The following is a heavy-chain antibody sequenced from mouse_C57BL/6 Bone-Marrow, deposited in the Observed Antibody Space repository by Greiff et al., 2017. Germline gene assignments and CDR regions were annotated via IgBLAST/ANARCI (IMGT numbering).Heavy chain of an antibody. CDR1: GYTFTSYG. V-gene: IGHV1-81*01. D-gene: IGHD1-1*01. CDR3: ARSGSSLSWFAY. CDR2: IYPRSGNT. Sequence: VQLQQSGAELARPGASVKLSCKASGYTFTSYGISWVKQRTGQGLEWIGEIYPRSGNTYYNEKFKGQATLTADKSSSTAYMELRSLTSEDSAVYFCARSGSSLSWFAYWGQGTLVTVSA. J-gene: IGHJ3*01.